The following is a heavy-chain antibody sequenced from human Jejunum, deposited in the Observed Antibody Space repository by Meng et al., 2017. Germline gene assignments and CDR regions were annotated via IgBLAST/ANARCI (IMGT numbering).Heavy chain of an antibody. V-gene: IGHV4-34*01. J-gene: IGHJ4*02. CDR3: ARGDDWAKSGNF. CDR1: GGSFSDNY. D-gene: IGHD3-9*01. CDR2: IHPSGRT. Sequence: QVQLRQLGAGLLNPSETLSPTCAVYGGSFSDNYLTWIRQPPGKGLEWIGEIHPSGRTYYSPSLQSRVTITLDTSKNQFSLTLNSVTAADTAVYYCARGDDWAKSGNFWGQGTLVTVSS.